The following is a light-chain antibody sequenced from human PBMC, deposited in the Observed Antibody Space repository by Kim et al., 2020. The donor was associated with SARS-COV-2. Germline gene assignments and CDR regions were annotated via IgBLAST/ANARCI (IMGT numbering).Light chain of an antibody. J-gene: IGKJ1*01. CDR2: GTS. V-gene: IGKV3-20*01. Sequence: EIVLTQSPGTLSLSPGERATLSCRASQSVSSSYLAWYQQKPGQAPRLIMYGTSSRATGIPDRFSGSGSGTDFTLTISRLEPEDFAVYYCQQYGSSPETFGQGTKVDIK. CDR1: QSVSSSY. CDR3: QQYGSSPET.